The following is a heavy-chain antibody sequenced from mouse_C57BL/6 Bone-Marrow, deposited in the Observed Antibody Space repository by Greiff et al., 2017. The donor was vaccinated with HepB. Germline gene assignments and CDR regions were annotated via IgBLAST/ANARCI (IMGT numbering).Heavy chain of an antibody. V-gene: IGHV1-19*01. CDR1: GYTFTDYY. CDR2: INPYNGGT. CDR3: LYYYGSSYYFDY. D-gene: IGHD1-1*01. J-gene: IGHJ2*01. Sequence: EVQLQQSGPVLVKPGASVKMSCKASGYTFTDYYMNWVKQSHGKSLEWIGVINPYNGGTSYNQKFKGKATLTVDKSSSTAYMELNSLTSDDSAVYYCLYYYGSSYYFDYWGQGTTLTVSS.